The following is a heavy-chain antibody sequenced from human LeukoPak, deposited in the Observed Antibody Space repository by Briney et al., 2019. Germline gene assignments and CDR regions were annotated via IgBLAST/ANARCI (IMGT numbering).Heavy chain of an antibody. J-gene: IGHJ4*02. CDR3: FSTMVRD. Sequence: GGSRRLPCAASGFSFNNYAMSWVRQAPGKGLEWVSSISSSGDSTMYGDSVKGRFTISRDNSKNTLYLQMNSLRAEDTAVYYCFSTMVRDWGQGTLVTVSS. V-gene: IGHV3-23*01. CDR1: GFSFNNYA. CDR2: ISSSGDST. D-gene: IGHD3-10*01.